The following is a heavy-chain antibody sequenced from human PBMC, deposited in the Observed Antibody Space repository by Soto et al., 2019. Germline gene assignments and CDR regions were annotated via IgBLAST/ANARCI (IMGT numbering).Heavy chain of an antibody. V-gene: IGHV3-11*01. CDR3: VRPYYSSSWFPFDR. CDR1: GFDFGDSY. Sequence: PGGSLRLSCTGSGFDFGDSYMSWIRQAPGKGLEWVSYIDSGDGTTYYTDSVKGRFTISRDNAKKTVYLQMSSLRVEDTALYYCVRPYYSSSWFPFDRWGQGTLVTVSS. CDR2: IDSGDGTT. D-gene: IGHD6-13*01. J-gene: IGHJ4*02.